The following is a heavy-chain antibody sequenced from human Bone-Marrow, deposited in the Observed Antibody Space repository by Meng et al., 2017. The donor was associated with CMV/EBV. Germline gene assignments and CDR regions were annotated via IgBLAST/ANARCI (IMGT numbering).Heavy chain of an antibody. CDR3: ARDRDRGGVWYYGMDV. J-gene: IGHJ6*02. D-gene: IGHD5-24*01. CDR2: INPNSGGT. CDR1: GYTFTGYY. V-gene: IGHV1-2*02. Sequence: ASVKVSCKASGYTFTGYYMHWVRQAPGQGLEWMGWINPNSGGTNYAQKFQGRVTMTTDTSTSTAYMELRSLRSDDTAVYYCARDRDRGGVWYYGMDVWGQGTTVTFSS.